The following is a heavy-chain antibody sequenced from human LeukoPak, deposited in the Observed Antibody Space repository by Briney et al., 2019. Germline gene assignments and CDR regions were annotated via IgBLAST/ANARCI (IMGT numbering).Heavy chain of an antibody. CDR2: ISWNSDTI. J-gene: IGHJ4*02. CDR1: GFAFDDYA. D-gene: IGHD1-7*01. CDR3: AKDAEGTTLGPYYFDY. V-gene: IGHV3-9*01. Sequence: PGGSLRHSCAASGFAFDDYAMHWVRQAPGKGLEWVSGISWNSDTIGYADSVKGRFTISRDNAKNSLYLQMNSLRAGDTALYYCAKDAEGTTLGPYYFDYWGQGTLVTVSS.